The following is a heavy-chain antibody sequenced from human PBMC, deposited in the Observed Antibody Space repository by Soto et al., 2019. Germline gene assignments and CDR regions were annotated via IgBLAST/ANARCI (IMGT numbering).Heavy chain of an antibody. CDR3: GRLRIALFGVVIKRENYYYGMDV. CDR1: GYSFTSYW. Sequence: PGESLKISCKGSGYSFTSYWIGWVHQMPGKGLEWMGIIYPGDSDTRYSPSFQGQVTISADKSISTAYLQWSSLKASDTAMYYCGRLRIALFGVVIKRENYYYGMDVGGKGPRFTVP. D-gene: IGHD3-3*01. V-gene: IGHV5-51*07. J-gene: IGHJ6*04. CDR2: IYPGDSDT.